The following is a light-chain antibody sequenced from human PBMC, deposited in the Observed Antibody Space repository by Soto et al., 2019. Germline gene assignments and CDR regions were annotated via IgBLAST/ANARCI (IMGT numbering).Light chain of an antibody. J-gene: IGKJ1*01. CDR3: LQYGSSSWT. CDR1: QSVSSSY. CDR2: GAS. V-gene: IGKV3-20*01. Sequence: EIVLTQSPGTLSLSPEERATLSCRASQSVSSSYLAWYQQKPGQAPRLLIYGASSRVTGIPDRFSGSGSGTDFTLTISRLEPEDFAVYYCLQYGSSSWTFGQGTKVEIK.